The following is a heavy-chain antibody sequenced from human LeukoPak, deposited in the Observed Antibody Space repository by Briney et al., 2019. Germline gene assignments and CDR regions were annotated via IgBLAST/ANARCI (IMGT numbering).Heavy chain of an antibody. V-gene: IGHV3-21*01. CDR3: ARYSGGYFDY. CDR2: ISSSSSYI. CDR1: GFTEFPFSHAW. Sequence: GGSLRLSCAASGFTEFPFSHAWMHWVRQAPGKGLEWVSSISSSSSYIYYADSVKGRFTISRDNAKNSLYLQMNSLRAEDTAMYYCARYSGGYFDYWGQGTLVTVSS. D-gene: IGHD3-16*01. J-gene: IGHJ4*02.